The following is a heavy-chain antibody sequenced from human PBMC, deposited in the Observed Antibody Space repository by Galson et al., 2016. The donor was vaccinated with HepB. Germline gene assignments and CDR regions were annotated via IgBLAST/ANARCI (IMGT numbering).Heavy chain of an antibody. D-gene: IGHD1-7*01. V-gene: IGHV3-30*18. CDR1: GFTFSTYA. Sequence: SLRLSCAASGFTFSTYAMHWVRQAPGKGLEWLGVISFDGSKNHYADSVKGRFTISRDDSKNTVYLQMNSLRADDTAVYYCAKDRVDWNSPHFDCWGQGTLVTVTS. CDR3: AKDRVDWNSPHFDC. J-gene: IGHJ4*02. CDR2: ISFDGSKN.